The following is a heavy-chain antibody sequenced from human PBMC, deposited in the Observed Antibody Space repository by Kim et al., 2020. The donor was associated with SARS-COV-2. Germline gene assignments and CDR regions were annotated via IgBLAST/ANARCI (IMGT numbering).Heavy chain of an antibody. CDR1: GGTFSSYT. D-gene: IGHD3-9*01. J-gene: IGHJ6*02. Sequence: SVKVSCKASGGTFSSYTISWVRQAPGQGLEWMGRIIPILGIANYAQKFQGRVTITADKSTSTAYMELSSLRSEDTAVYYCARGATYYDILTGYNPHYYYGMDVWGQGTTVTVSS. CDR2: IIPILGIA. V-gene: IGHV1-69*02. CDR3: ARGATYYDILTGYNPHYYYGMDV.